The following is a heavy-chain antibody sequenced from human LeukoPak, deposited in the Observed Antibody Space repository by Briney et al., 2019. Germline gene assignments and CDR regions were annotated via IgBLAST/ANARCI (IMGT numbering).Heavy chain of an antibody. V-gene: IGHV4-39*01. CDR1: GGSISSSSYY. D-gene: IGHD3-3*01. Sequence: SETLSLTCTVSGGSISSSSYYWGWIRQPPGTGLEWIGSIYYSGSTYYNPSLKSRVTISVDTSKNQFSLKLSSVTAADTAVYYCASITIFGVVMHQDAFDIWGQGTMVTVSS. CDR3: ASITIFGVVMHQDAFDI. CDR2: IYYSGST. J-gene: IGHJ3*02.